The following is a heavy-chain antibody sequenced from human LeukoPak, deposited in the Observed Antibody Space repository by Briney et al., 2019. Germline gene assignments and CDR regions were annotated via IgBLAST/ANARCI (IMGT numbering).Heavy chain of an antibody. D-gene: IGHD1-1*01. CDR2: ISSSGSTI. V-gene: IGHV3-11*04. CDR3: ARAVQQWPGTRELGY. CDR1: GFTFSDYY. J-gene: IGHJ4*02. Sequence: SGGSLRLSCAASGFTFSDYYMSWIRQAPGKGLEWVSYISSSGSTIYYADSVKGRFTISRDNAKNTLYLQMNGLRAEDTAVYYCARAVQQWPGTRELGYWGQGTLVTVSS.